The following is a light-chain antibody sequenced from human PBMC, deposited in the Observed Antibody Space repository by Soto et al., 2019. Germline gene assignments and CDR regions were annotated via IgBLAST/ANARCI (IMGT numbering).Light chain of an antibody. CDR3: SSFVGAPVI. CDR2: EVG. Sequence: QSALTQPASVSGSPGQSITISCAGTSSDVGAYNYVSWYQQHPGKAPKLVIYEVGDRPSGVSNRFSGSKSGNTASLTISGLQAEDEADYYCSSFVGAPVIFGGGTKLTVL. J-gene: IGLJ2*01. CDR1: SSDVGAYNY. V-gene: IGLV2-14*01.